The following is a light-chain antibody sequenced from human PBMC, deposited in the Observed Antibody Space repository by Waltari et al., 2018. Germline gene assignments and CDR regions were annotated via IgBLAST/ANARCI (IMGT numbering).Light chain of an antibody. CDR2: RNN. V-gene: IGLV10-54*01. Sequence: QAGLTQPPAPSKRLTQTATITCIGHSNTVGKQRTAWLPPHQGHPPKPLAYRNNNRPSGISERVSASRSGNTASLTITGLQPEDEADYYCAAWDSSLRAYVFGTGTKVTVL. CDR1: SNTVGKQR. J-gene: IGLJ1*01. CDR3: AAWDSSLRAYV.